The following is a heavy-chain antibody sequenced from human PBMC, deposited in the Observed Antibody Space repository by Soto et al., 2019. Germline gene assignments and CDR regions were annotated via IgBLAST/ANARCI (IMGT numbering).Heavy chain of an antibody. CDR3: ARRQRYNWRPTPGNWFDP. CDR1: GYSFTSYW. V-gene: IGHV5-51*01. D-gene: IGHD1-20*01. J-gene: IGHJ5*02. CDR2: IYPGDSDT. Sequence: GESLKISCKGSGYSFTSYWIGWVRQMPGKGLEWMGIIYPGDSDTRYSPSFQGQVTISADKSISTAYLQWSSLKASDTAMHYCARRQRYNWRPTPGNWFDPWGQGTLVTVSS.